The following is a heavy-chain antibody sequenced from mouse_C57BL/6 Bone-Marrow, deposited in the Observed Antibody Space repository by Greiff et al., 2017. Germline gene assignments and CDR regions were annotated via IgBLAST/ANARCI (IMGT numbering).Heavy chain of an antibody. CDR1: GYTFTSYG. Sequence: VQLQQSGAELARPGASVKLSCKASGYTFTSYGTSWVKQRTGQGLEWIGEIYPRSGNTYYNEKFKGKATLTADKSSSTAYMELRSLTSEDSAVYFCAREGYYRFAYWGQGTLVTVSA. D-gene: IGHD2-3*01. J-gene: IGHJ3*01. V-gene: IGHV1-81*01. CDR2: IYPRSGNT. CDR3: AREGYYRFAY.